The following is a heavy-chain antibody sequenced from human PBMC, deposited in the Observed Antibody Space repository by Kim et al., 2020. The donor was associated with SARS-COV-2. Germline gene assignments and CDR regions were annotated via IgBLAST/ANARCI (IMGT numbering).Heavy chain of an antibody. D-gene: IGHD1-26*01. CDR2: IYYSGST. CDR3: ARHRRVGATTYYFDY. CDR1: GGSISSYY. Sequence: SETLSLTCTVSGGSISSYYWSWIRQPPGKGLEWIGYIYYSGSTNYNPSLKSRVTISVDTSKNQFSLKMSSVTAADTAVYYCARHRRVGATTYYFDYWGQGTLVNVSS. V-gene: IGHV4-59*08. J-gene: IGHJ4*02.